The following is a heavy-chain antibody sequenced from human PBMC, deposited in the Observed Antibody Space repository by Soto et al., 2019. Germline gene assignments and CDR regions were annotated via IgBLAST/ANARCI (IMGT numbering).Heavy chain of an antibody. D-gene: IGHD3-22*01. Sequence: TLALTCAVSGGSISGGGDSWSWIRQPPGKGLEWIGYIYHSGSTYYNPSLKSRVTISIDRSKNQFSLKLSSVTAADTAVYYCARGDYYDSSGHHDYWGQGTLVTVSS. CDR2: IYHSGST. CDR1: GGSISGGGDS. J-gene: IGHJ4*02. CDR3: ARGDYYDSSGHHDY. V-gene: IGHV4-30-2*01.